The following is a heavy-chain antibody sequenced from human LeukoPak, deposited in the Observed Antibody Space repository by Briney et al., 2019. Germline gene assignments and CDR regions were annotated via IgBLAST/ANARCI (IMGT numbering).Heavy chain of an antibody. CDR3: ARDRPGGSSLDY. D-gene: IGHD6-13*01. J-gene: IGHJ4*02. CDR1: GASISSGSYY. V-gene: IGHV4-61*02. CDR2: IYTSGST. Sequence: ASETLSLTCTVSGASISSGSYYWSWIRQPAGKGLEWIGRIYTSGSTTYNPSLKSRVTISVDTSKNQFSLKLSSVTAADTAVYYCARDRPGGSSLDYWGQGTLVTVSS.